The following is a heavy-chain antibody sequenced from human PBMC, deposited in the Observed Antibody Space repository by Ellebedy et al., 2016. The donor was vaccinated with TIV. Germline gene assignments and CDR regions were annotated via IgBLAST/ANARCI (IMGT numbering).Heavy chain of an antibody. CDR1: GFTFSNFG. J-gene: IGHJ5*02. CDR2: ISAHNHNS. D-gene: IGHD2-15*01. Sequence: AASVKVSCKASGFTFSNFGFNWLRQDPGRGLEWMGWISAHNHNSRYEQNMEGRLTMTTETSPSTAYMELGNLGGDDTAVYFCARDARGFCTGGSCLWLDPWGQGTPVTVSS. V-gene: IGHV1-18*01. CDR3: ARDARGFCTGGSCLWLDP.